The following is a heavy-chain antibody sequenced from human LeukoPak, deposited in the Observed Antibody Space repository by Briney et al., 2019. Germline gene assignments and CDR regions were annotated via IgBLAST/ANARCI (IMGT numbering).Heavy chain of an antibody. Sequence: SETLSLTCTVSGGSISSTTYYWGWIRQSPGEGLEWLGNIYYSGSTYYNPSLKSRVTISVDTSKNQFSLKLSSVTAADTAVYYCAREDTAMVYAFDIWGQGTMVTVSS. J-gene: IGHJ3*02. V-gene: IGHV4-39*07. D-gene: IGHD5-18*01. CDR1: GGSISSTTYY. CDR2: IYYSGST. CDR3: AREDTAMVYAFDI.